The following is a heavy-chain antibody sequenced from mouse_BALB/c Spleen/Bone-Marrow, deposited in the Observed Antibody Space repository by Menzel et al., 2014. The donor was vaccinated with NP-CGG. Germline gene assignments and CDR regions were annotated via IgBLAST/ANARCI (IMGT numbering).Heavy chain of an antibody. CDR1: GFSLTSYD. CDR2: IWTGGGT. CDR3: VREKEFAY. J-gene: IGHJ3*01. V-gene: IGHV2-9-2*01. Sequence: VKVVESGPGLVAPSQSLSITCTVSGFSLTSYDISWIRQPPGKGLEWLGVIWTGGGTNYNSAFMSRLSISKDNSKSQVFLKMNSLQTDDTAIYYCVREKEFAYWGQGTLVTVSA.